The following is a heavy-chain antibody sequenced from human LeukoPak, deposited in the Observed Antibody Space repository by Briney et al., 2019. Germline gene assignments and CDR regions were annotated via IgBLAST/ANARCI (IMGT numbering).Heavy chain of an antibody. CDR1: GFTFSSYA. Sequence: GGSLRLSCAASGFTFSSYAMSWVRQAPGKGLEWVSAISGSGGSTYYADSVKGRFTISRDNSKNTLYLQMNSLRAEDTALYYCAKDSVGVVIIPVSYPLSDFDYWGQGTLVTVSS. V-gene: IGHV3-23*01. CDR3: AKDSVGVVIIPVSYPLSDFDY. D-gene: IGHD3-3*01. CDR2: ISGSGGST. J-gene: IGHJ4*02.